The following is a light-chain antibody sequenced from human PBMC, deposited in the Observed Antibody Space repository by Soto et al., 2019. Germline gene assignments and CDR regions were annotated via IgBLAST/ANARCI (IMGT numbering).Light chain of an antibody. CDR1: RSINIY. CDR3: QQSYRSPYT. CDR2: GAS. V-gene: IGKV1-39*01. J-gene: IGKJ2*01. Sequence: IQMTQSPSSLSESVGDSVTVTCRASRSINIYLNWYQQKPGKAPTLLIYGASSLQSGVPSRFTGGGSRTDFTLTISSLQPEDFATYYCQQSYRSPYTFGQGTKLEIK.